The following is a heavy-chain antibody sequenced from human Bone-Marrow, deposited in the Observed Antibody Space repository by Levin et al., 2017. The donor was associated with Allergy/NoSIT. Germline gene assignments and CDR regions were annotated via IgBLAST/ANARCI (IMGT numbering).Heavy chain of an antibody. Sequence: GGSLSLSCAASRFTLRDYYMSWIRQAPGKGLEWISYISTTGDTIYYADSVKGRFTISRDNAKNSLYLQMNSLTAEDTAVYYCARGWVAAGPDFWGQGTLVTVSS. CDR3: ARGWVAAGPDF. CDR2: ISTTGDTI. V-gene: IGHV3-11*01. D-gene: IGHD6-13*01. CDR1: RFTLRDYY. J-gene: IGHJ4*02.